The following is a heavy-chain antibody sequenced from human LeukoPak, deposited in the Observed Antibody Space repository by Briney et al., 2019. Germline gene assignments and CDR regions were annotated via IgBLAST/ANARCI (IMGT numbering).Heavy chain of an antibody. V-gene: IGHV3-7*01. CDR1: GFTFSSYW. CDR2: INKDGSER. CDR3: ARDRSPGNFDY. Sequence: GVSLRLSCAASGFTFSSYWMTWAREVPGKGLEGVANINKDGSERNYADCLEGLFTISRDNAKNSLYLQMNRLSAEDTAVYYCARDRSPGNFDYWGQGTLVTVSS. J-gene: IGHJ4*02. D-gene: IGHD3-10*01.